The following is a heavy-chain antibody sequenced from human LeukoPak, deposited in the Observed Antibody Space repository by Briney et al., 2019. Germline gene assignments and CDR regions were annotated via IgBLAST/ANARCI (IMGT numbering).Heavy chain of an antibody. V-gene: IGHV4-39*07. Sequence: SETLSLTCTVSGGSISSSSDYWGWIRQPPGKGLEWIGSIYYSGSTYYNPSLKSRVTISVDTSKNQFSLKLSSVTAADTAVYYCASGGRAGNIRTFDYWGQGTLVTVSS. J-gene: IGHJ4*02. CDR1: GGSISSSSDY. CDR2: IYYSGST. D-gene: IGHD6-19*01. CDR3: ASGGRAGNIRTFDY.